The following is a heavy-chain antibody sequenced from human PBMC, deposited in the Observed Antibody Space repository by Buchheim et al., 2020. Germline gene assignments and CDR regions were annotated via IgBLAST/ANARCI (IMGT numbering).Heavy chain of an antibody. V-gene: IGHV4-34*01. Sequence: QVQLQQWGAGLLKPSETLSLTCAVYGGSFSGYYWSWIRQPPGKGLEWIGEINHSGSTNYNPSLKSRVTISVDTSRNQFSLKLSSVTAADTAVYYCARGTGGDFWSGYYGWGQGTL. J-gene: IGHJ4*02. CDR2: INHSGST. CDR1: GGSFSGYY. D-gene: IGHD3-3*01. CDR3: ARGTGGDFWSGYYG.